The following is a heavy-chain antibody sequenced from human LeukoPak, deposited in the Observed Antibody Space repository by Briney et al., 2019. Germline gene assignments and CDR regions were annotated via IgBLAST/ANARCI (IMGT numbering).Heavy chain of an antibody. V-gene: IGHV4-34*01. J-gene: IGHJ5*01. D-gene: IGHD3-3*01. CDR3: ARGGYDFWSGDWFDS. CDR2: INHSGST. CDR1: GGSFSGYY. Sequence: PSETLSLTCAVYGGSFSGYYWSWIRQPPGKGLEWIGEINHSGSTNYNPSLKSRVTISVDTSKNQFSLKLSSVTGADTAVYYCARGGYDFWSGDWFDSWGQGTLFTVSS.